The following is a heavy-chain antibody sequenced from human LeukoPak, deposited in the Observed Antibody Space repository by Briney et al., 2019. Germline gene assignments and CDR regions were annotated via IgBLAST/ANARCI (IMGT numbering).Heavy chain of an antibody. CDR3: ARGRSSVDCVH. V-gene: IGHV3-21*03. Sequence: GGSLRLSCAASGFTFSTYSMHWVRQAPGKGLEWSSSISSSSSYIYYADSVKSRFTISTDDAKRSLYLQRNNLRDEDTAVYFSARGRSSVDCVHWGQSTQVTVSS. CDR2: ISSSSSYI. D-gene: IGHD2-21*02. CDR1: GFTFSTYS. J-gene: IGHJ1*01.